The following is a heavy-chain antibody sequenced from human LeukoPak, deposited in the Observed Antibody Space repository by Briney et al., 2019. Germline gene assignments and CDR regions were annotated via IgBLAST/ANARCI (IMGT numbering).Heavy chain of an antibody. J-gene: IGHJ5*02. D-gene: IGHD2-15*01. CDR3: ARDGSGGGSWGWFDP. Sequence: PSGTLSLTCAVSGGSISSNTWWSWVRQPPGKGLEWIGELYHTGSTNYNPSLKSRLTISVDKSKNQFSLKLNSVTAADTAVYYCARDGSGGGSWGWFDPWGQGTLVTVSS. CDR1: GGSISSNTW. CDR2: LYHTGST. V-gene: IGHV4-4*02.